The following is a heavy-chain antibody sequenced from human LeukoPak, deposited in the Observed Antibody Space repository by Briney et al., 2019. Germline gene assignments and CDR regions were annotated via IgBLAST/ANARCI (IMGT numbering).Heavy chain of an antibody. D-gene: IGHD4-17*01. V-gene: IGHV4-30-4*01. CDR3: ARRDYGDYGGPFDY. CDR2: IYYSGST. Sequence: SQTLSLTCTVSGGSISSGDYYWSWIRQPPGKGLESIGYIYYSGSTYYNPSLKSRVTISVDTSKNQFSLKLSSVTAADTAEYYCARRDYGDYGGPFDYWGQGTLVTVSS. CDR1: GGSISSGDYY. J-gene: IGHJ4*02.